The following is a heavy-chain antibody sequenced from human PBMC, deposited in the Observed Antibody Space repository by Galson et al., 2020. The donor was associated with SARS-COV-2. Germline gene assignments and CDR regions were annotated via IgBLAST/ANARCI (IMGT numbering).Heavy chain of an antibody. J-gene: IGHJ6*02. V-gene: IGHV4-31*03. Sequence: SETLFLTCTVSGASISSGGYYWSWIRQHPGKGLESIGYIYYSGSAYYNPSLRSRVTISVDTSKNQFSLKLSSVTAADTAVYYCARSVPGSYYYYGLDVWGQGTTVTVSS. CDR1: GASISSGGYY. CDR3: ARSVPGSYYYYGLDV. CDR2: IYYSGSA.